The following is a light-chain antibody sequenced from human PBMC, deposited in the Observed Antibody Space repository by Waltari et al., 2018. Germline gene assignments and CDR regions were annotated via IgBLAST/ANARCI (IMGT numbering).Light chain of an antibody. Sequence: QSALTQPASVSGSPGQSITISCTGTSSDVGGYDSVSWYQHHPGQAPQLLIFDVSYRPSGVSTRFSGSKSGNTASLTISGLQAEDEADYSCSSYTSTSTLVFGSGTKVTVL. V-gene: IGLV2-14*03. CDR1: SSDVGGYDS. CDR2: DVS. CDR3: SSYTSTSTLV. J-gene: IGLJ1*01.